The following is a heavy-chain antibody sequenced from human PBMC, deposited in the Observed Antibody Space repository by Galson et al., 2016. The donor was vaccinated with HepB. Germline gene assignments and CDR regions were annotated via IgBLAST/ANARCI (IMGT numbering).Heavy chain of an antibody. CDR2: ISYDGSNE. CDR1: GFIFSSYA. V-gene: IGHV3-30*03. D-gene: IGHD3-10*01. J-gene: IGHJ6*03. CDR3: LTSGSGSYYNVDYYYYMDV. Sequence: SLRLSCAGSGFIFSSYAMNWVRQAPGKGLEWVAVISYDGSNEYYTDSVKGRFTISRDNSKNTLYLQMNSLRAEDTAVYYCLTSGSGSYYNVDYYYYMDVWGKGTTVTVSS.